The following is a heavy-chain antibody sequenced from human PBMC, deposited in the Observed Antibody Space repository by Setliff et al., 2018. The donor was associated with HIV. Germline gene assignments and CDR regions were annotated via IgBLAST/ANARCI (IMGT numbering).Heavy chain of an antibody. V-gene: IGHV3-23*01. J-gene: IGHJ6*03. Sequence: QPGGSLRLSCAASGFTFRSYAMSWVRQAPGKALEWVSGISGSGGTTYYADSVKGRFSISRDNSKNTLYLQMNNLRAEDTAVYYCAREIRAGDYPPYNYYFYMDVWGKGTTVTVSS. CDR1: GFTFRSYA. CDR2: ISGSGGTT. D-gene: IGHD4-17*01. CDR3: AREIRAGDYPPYNYYFYMDV.